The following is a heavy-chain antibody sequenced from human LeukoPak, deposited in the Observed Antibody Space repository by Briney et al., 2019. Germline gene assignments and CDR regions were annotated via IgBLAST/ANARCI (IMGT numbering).Heavy chain of an antibody. CDR1: GGPISSYY. J-gene: IGHJ5*02. V-gene: IGHV4-59*01. D-gene: IGHD1-14*01. Sequence: PSETLSLTCTVSGGPISSYYWSWIRQPPGKGLEWIGYIYYSGSTNYNPSLKSRVTISVDTSKNQFSLKLSSVTAADTAVYYCAREGPHNWFDPWGQGTLVTVSS. CDR3: AREGPHNWFDP. CDR2: IYYSGST.